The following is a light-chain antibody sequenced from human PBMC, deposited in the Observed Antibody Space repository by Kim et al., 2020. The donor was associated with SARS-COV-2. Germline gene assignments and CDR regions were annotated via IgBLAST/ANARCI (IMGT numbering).Light chain of an antibody. CDR2: AS. V-gene: IGKV1-5*01. CDR3: QQYDTSWT. CDR1: QGISNW. J-gene: IGKJ1*01. Sequence: RSASVGDRVTIACRASQGISNWLAWYQQKPGKGPKLLIYASSLQGGVPSRFSGSGSGTEFALTISSLQPDDFAAYFCQQYDTSWTFGQGTKVDIK.